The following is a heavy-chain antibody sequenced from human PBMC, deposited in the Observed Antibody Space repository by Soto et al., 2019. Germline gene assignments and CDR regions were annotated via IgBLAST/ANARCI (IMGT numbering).Heavy chain of an antibody. CDR3: AREQQGFWSGYYSYYYGMDV. CDR2: IWYDGSNK. V-gene: IGHV3-33*01. Sequence: GGSLRLSCAASGFTFSSYGMHWVRQAPGKGLEWVAVIWYDGSNKYYADSVKGRFTISRDNSKNTLYLQMNSLRAEDTAVYYCAREQQGFWSGYYSYYYGMDVWGQGTTVTVSS. CDR1: GFTFSSYG. J-gene: IGHJ6*02. D-gene: IGHD3-3*01.